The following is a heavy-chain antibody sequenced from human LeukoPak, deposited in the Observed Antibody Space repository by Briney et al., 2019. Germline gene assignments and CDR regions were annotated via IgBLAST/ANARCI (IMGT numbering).Heavy chain of an antibody. CDR2: INHSGST. J-gene: IGHJ4*02. CDR1: GGSFSGYY. CDR3: ARGRSILAY. D-gene: IGHD2-15*01. Sequence: PSETLSLTCAVYGGSFSGYYWSWIRQPPGKGLEWIGEINHSGSTNYNPSLKSRVTISVDTSKNQFSLKLSSVTAADTAVYYCARGRSILAYGGQGTLVTVSS. V-gene: IGHV4-34*01.